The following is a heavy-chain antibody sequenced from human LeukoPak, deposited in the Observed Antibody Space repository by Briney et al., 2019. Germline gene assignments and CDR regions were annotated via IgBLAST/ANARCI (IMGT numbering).Heavy chain of an antibody. J-gene: IGHJ4*02. CDR2: ISSSGTTI. CDR3: ASLRGVNR. V-gene: IGHV3-11*01. D-gene: IGHD3-10*01. CDR1: GFTFSDYY. Sequence: GGSLRLSCAASGFTFSDYYMSWIRQPPGKGLEWVSYISSSGTTIYYADSVRGRFTVSRDNAKNSLYLQMDSLSAEDTTVYYCASLRGVNRWGQGTLVTVSS.